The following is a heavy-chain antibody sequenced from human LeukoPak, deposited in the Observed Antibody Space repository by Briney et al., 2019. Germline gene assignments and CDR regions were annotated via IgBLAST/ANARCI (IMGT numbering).Heavy chain of an antibody. CDR2: INPNSGGT. J-gene: IGHJ5*02. D-gene: IGHD5-18*01. CDR1: GYTFTGYY. V-gene: IGHV1-2*02. CDR3: ARDIVMVTYWFDP. Sequence: ASVKVSCKASGYTFTGYYMHWVRHAPAQGLEWMGWINPNSGGTNYSQKFQVSVTMTMDTSISTAYMERSRLRSDAQAPDYCARDIVMVTYWFDPWGQGTLVTVSS.